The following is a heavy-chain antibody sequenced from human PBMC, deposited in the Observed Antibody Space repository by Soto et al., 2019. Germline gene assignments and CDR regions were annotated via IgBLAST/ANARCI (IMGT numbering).Heavy chain of an antibody. CDR1: GFTCSSYA. Sequence: QVQLVESGGGVVQPGRSLRLSCAASGFTCSSYAMHWVRQSPGKGLEWVAVISYDGSNKYYADSVKGRFTISRDNSKNTLYLQMNSLRAEDTAVYYCARGSKMDTAMVTKYWGQGTLVTVSS. CDR2: ISYDGSNK. J-gene: IGHJ4*02. V-gene: IGHV3-30-3*01. CDR3: ARGSKMDTAMVTKY. D-gene: IGHD5-18*01.